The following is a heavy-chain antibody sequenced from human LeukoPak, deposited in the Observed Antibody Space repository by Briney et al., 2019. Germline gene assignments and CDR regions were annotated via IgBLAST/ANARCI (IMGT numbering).Heavy chain of an antibody. Sequence: ASVKVSCKASGFTFTSSAVQWVRQARGRRLEWIGWIVVGSGNTNYAQKFQERVTITRDMSTSTAYMELSSLRSEDTAVYYCAVTARVAAADYFDYWGQGTLVTVSS. CDR3: AVTARVAAADYFDY. CDR2: IVVGSGNT. V-gene: IGHV1-58*01. J-gene: IGHJ4*02. D-gene: IGHD6-13*01. CDR1: GFTFTSSA.